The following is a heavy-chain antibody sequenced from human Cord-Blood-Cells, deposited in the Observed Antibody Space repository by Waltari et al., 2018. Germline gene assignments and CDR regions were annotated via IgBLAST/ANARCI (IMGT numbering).Heavy chain of an antibody. J-gene: IGHJ5*02. CDR2: INPNSGGT. CDR3: ARSVTMVRGVTLNNWFDP. Sequence: QVQLVQSGAEVKKPGASVKVSCKASGYTFTGYYMHWVRQAPGQGLEWMGWINPNSGGTNYAQKFQGRGTMTRDTSISTAYMELSRLRSDDTAVYYCARSVTMVRGVTLNNWFDPWGQGTLVTVSS. CDR1: GYTFTGYY. V-gene: IGHV1-2*02. D-gene: IGHD3-10*01.